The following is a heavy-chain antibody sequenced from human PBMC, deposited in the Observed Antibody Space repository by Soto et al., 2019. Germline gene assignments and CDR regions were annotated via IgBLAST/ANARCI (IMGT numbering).Heavy chain of an antibody. Sequence: PSVKVSCKASGYTFTGYYMHWVRQAPGQGLEWMGWINPNSGGTNYAQKFQGRVTMTRDTSISTAYMELSRLRSDDTAVYYCARSAYYYDSSGYTIFDYWGQGTLVTVSS. D-gene: IGHD3-22*01. V-gene: IGHV1-2*02. CDR3: ARSAYYYDSSGYTIFDY. CDR1: GYTFTGYY. J-gene: IGHJ4*02. CDR2: INPNSGGT.